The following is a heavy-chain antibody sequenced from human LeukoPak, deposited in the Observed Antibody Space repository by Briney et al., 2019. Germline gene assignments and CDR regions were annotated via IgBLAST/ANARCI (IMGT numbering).Heavy chain of an antibody. CDR1: GSSSTNDW. CDR2: INSDGTST. D-gene: IGHD1-26*01. Sequence: GGSLRLSCAASGSSSTNDWMHWVRQAPGKGLVWVSRINSDGTSTSYADSVKGRLTISRDNAKNMLYLEMNSLRVDDTSVYYCVRGAPDYWGQGTLVTVSS. CDR3: VRGAPDY. V-gene: IGHV3-74*01. J-gene: IGHJ4*02.